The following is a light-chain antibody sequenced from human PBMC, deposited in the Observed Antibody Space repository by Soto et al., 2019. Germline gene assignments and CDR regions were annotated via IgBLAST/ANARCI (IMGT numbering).Light chain of an antibody. CDR3: SSYAGSNKGV. J-gene: IGLJ2*01. CDR2: EVS. Sequence: QSVLTQPPSASGSPGQSVTISCTGTSSDVGGYNYVSWYQQHPGKAPKFMIFEVSKRPSGVLYRFFGFKSCNTASLTVFWLQAEDEADYYCSSYAGSNKGVFGGGTKVTVL. V-gene: IGLV2-8*01. CDR1: SSDVGGYNY.